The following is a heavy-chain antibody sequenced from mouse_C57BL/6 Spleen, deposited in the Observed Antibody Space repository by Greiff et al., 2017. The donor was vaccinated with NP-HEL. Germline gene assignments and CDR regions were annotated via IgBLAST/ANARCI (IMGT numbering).Heavy chain of an antibody. CDR1: GYAFSSYW. CDR2: IYPGDGDT. Sequence: VKLQESGAELVKPGASVKISCKASGYAFSSYWMNWVKQRPGKGLEWIGQIYPGDGDTNYNGKFKGKATLTADKSSSTAYMQLSSLTSEDSAVYFCARSYYYGSLYAMDYWGQGTSVTVSS. J-gene: IGHJ4*01. D-gene: IGHD1-1*01. V-gene: IGHV1-80*01. CDR3: ARSYYYGSLYAMDY.